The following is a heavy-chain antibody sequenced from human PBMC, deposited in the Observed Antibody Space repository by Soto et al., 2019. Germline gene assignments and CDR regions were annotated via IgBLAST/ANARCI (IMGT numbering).Heavy chain of an antibody. CDR1: GFTFSNAW. J-gene: IGHJ4*02. Sequence: EVQLVESGGGLVKPGGSLRLSCAASGFTFSNAWMNWVRQAPGKGLEWVGRIKSKTDGGTTDYAAAVKGRFTISRDDSKNTLYLQMNSLKTEDTAVYYCTTLYCSGGSCYSRWGQGTLVTVSS. V-gene: IGHV3-15*07. CDR3: TTLYCSGGSCYSR. CDR2: IKSKTDGGTT. D-gene: IGHD2-15*01.